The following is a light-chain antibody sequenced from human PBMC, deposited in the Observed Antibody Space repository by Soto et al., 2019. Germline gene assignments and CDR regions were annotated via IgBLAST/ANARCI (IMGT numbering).Light chain of an antibody. J-gene: IGKJ5*01. CDR3: QQRNVWPPIT. Sequence: ENVLTQSPGTLSLSPGERATLCCRASQSVSNNYLAWYQQKPGHAPRLLIYGASRRATGIPDRFSGSGSGKDFTLTISRLEPEDFAVYYCQQRNVWPPITFGQGTRLEIK. CDR2: GAS. CDR1: QSVSNNY. V-gene: IGKV3D-20*02.